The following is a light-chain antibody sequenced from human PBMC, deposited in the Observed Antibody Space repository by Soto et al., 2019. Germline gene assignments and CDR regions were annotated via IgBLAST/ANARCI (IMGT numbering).Light chain of an antibody. CDR3: QQYYSYPPV. J-gene: IGKJ3*01. CDR2: AAS. V-gene: IGKV1-8*01. Sequence: AIRMTQSPSSFSASTGDRVTITCRASQGISSYLAWYQQKPGKAPKLLIYAASTLHSGFPSRFSGSGSGTDYTLAISCLQSEDFATYYCQQYYSYPPVFGPGTKVDIK. CDR1: QGISSY.